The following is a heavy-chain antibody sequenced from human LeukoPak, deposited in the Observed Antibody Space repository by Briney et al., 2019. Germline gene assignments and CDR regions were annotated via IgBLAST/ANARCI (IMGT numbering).Heavy chain of an antibody. CDR3: AKDLDGDYGHYYYGMDV. CDR2: ISGSGCST. CDR1: GFTFSSYA. V-gene: IGHV3-23*01. D-gene: IGHD4-17*01. J-gene: IGHJ6*02. Sequence: PGGSLRLSCAASGFTFSSYAMSWVRQAPGKGLEWVSAISGSGCSTYYADSVKGRFTISRDNSKNTLYLQMNSLRAEDTAVYYCAKDLDGDYGHYYYGMDVWGQGTTVTVSS.